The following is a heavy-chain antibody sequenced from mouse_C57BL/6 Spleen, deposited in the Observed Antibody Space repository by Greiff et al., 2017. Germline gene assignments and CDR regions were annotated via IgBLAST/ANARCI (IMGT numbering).Heavy chain of an antibody. CDR2: ISDGGSYT. V-gene: IGHV5-4*01. CDR1: GFTFSSYA. J-gene: IGHJ2*01. Sequence: EVMLVESGGGLVKPGGSLKLSCAASGFTFSSYAMSWVRQTPEKRLEWVATISDGGSYTYYPDNVKGRFTISRDNAKNNLYLQMSHLKSEDTAMYYCAREDGNCFDYWGQGTTLTVSS. CDR3: AREDGNCFDY. D-gene: IGHD2-1*01.